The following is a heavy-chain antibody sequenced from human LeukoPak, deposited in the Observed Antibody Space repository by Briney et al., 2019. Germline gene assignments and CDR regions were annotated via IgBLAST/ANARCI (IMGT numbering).Heavy chain of an antibody. CDR1: GGSFSGYY. D-gene: IGHD2-15*01. V-gene: IGHV4-34*01. CDR3: ARGAPHGYCSGGSCYSDY. J-gene: IGHJ4*02. Sequence: SETLSLTCAVYGGSFSGYYWSWIRQPPGKGLEWIGEINHSGGTNYNPSLKSRVTISVDTSKNQFSLKLSSVTAADTAVYYCARGAPHGYCSGGSCYSDYWGQGTLVTVSS. CDR2: INHSGGT.